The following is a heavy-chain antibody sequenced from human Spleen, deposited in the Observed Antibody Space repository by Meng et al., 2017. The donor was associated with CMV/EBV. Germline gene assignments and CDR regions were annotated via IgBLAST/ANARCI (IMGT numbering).Heavy chain of an antibody. Sequence: GGSLRLSCAASGFTFSDYYMNWIRQAPGKGLEWISYINNGGTAIYYADSVKGRFIVSRDNAKNSVYLQMNSLRAEDTAVYYCARRGYSGYEFSDFWGQGTLVTVSS. CDR1: GFTFSDYY. J-gene: IGHJ4*02. CDR3: ARRGYSGYEFSDF. D-gene: IGHD5-12*01. V-gene: IGHV3-11*01. CDR2: INNGGTAI.